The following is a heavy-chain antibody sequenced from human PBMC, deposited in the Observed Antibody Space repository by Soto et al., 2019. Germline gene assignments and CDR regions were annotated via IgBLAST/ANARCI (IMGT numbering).Heavy chain of an antibody. J-gene: IGHJ4*02. CDR1: GFTFSSYA. CDR3: ARDMDY. CDR2: ISYDGSNK. V-gene: IGHV3-30-3*01. Sequence: PGGSLRLSCAASGFTFSSYAMHWVRQAPGKGLEWVAVISYDGSNKYYADSVKGRFTISRDNSKNTLYLQMNSLRAEDTAVYYCARDMDYWGQGTLVTVS.